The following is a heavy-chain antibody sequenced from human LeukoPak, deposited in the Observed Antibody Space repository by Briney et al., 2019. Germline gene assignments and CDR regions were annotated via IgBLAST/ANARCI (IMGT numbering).Heavy chain of an antibody. CDR1: GFSFSTYY. D-gene: IGHD1-14*01. CDR3: VRENHVSFYC. J-gene: IGHJ4*02. Sequence: GGSLRLSCAASGFSFSTYYVNWVRQAPGKGLEWVSCISSSSTYIYYADSVRGRFAISRDNAKNSLYLQMNSLRAADTAVNYVVRENHVSFYCWGKGSLVT. V-gene: IGHV3-21*01. CDR2: ISSSSTYI.